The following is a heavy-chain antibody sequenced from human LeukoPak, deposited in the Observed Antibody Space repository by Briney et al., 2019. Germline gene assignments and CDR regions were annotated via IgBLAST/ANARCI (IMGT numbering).Heavy chain of an antibody. CDR1: GYTFTSYY. CDR2: INPNSGGT. V-gene: IGHV1-2*06. J-gene: IGHJ4*02. CDR3: ARGYYYDSSGYSPV. D-gene: IGHD3-22*01. Sequence: ASVKVSCKASGYTFTSYYMHWVRQAPGQGLEWMGRINPNSGGTNYAQKFQGRVTMTRDTSISTAYMELSRLRSDDTAVYYCARGYYYDSSGYSPVWGQGTLVTVSS.